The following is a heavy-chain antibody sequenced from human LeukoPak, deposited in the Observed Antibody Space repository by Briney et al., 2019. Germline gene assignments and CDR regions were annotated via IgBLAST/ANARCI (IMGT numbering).Heavy chain of an antibody. Sequence: GGSPTLSCAASGFTFNNYWMHWVRQVPGKGLIWVARINTDGSRTTYADSVKGRFTISRDNAKDTVYLHVNSLRAEDTAVYYCATVRSGSWDWFDPWGQGTLLTVSS. CDR2: INTDGSRT. J-gene: IGHJ5*02. V-gene: IGHV3-74*03. CDR3: ATVRSGSWDWFDP. D-gene: IGHD3-10*01. CDR1: GFTFNNYW.